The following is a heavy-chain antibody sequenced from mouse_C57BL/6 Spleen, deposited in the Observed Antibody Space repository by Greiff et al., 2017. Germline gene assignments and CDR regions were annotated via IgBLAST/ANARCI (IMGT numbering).Heavy chain of an antibody. V-gene: IGHV2-9-1*01. CDR2: IWTGGGT. CDR1: GFSLTSYA. D-gene: IGHD2-1*01. J-gene: IGHJ2*01. Sequence: QVQLQQSGPGLVAPSQSLSITCTVSGFSLTSYAISWVRQPPGKGLEWLGVIWTGGGTNYNSALKSRLSISKDNSKSQVFFKMNSLQTDDTARYYCARNTGNYLYYFDYWGQGTTLTVSS. CDR3: ARNTGNYLYYFDY.